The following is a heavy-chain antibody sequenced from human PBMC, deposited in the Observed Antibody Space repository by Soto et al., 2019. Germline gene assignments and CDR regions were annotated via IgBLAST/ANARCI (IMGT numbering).Heavy chain of an antibody. D-gene: IGHD3-3*01. Sequence: PGGSLRLSCAASGFPFSSYGMNWVRQAPGKGLEWVSAISGSDGTTHYADSVRGRFTISRDNSNNTVFLQMNSLRVEDTGLYYCAKDVEFQSGYYSGHHYLAPWGQGPLVTVYS. CDR1: GFPFSSYG. J-gene: IGHJ5*02. V-gene: IGHV3-23*01. CDR2: ISGSDGTT. CDR3: AKDVEFQSGYYSGHHYLAP.